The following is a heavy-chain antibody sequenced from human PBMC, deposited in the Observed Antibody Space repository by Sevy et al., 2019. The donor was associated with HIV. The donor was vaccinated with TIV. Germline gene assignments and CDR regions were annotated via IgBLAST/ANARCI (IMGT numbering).Heavy chain of an antibody. CDR3: ARDRGEILSSAFDY. CDR1: GFSFSDHR. V-gene: IGHV3-30*03. CDR2: ISYDGRNTK. J-gene: IGHJ4*02. D-gene: IGHD3-16*01. Sequence: GSLRLSCVGSGFSFSDHRMHWVRQAPGKGLEWMAVISYDGRNTKYKADSVKGRFTISRDNSKNTLYLQMNSLRAEDTAIYYCARDRGEILSSAFDYWGQGPLVTVSS.